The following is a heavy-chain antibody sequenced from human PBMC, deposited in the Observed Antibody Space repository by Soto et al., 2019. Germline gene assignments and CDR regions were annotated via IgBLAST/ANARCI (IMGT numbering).Heavy chain of an antibody. Sequence: QVQLVQSGAEVKKPGASVKVSCKASGYTFASYGISWVRQAPGQDLEWMGWISAYNGHTNYAQKLQGRVTMTTDATTSTAYMELRSLRSDDTAVYYCARSSGSAYWFDPWGQGTLVTVSS. V-gene: IGHV1-18*01. CDR3: ARSSGSAYWFDP. J-gene: IGHJ5*02. CDR1: GYTFASYG. D-gene: IGHD6-6*01. CDR2: ISAYNGHT.